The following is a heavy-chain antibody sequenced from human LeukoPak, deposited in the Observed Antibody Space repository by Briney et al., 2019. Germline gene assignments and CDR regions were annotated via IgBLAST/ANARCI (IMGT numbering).Heavy chain of an antibody. CDR2: ISDSGGST. J-gene: IGHJ4*02. V-gene: IGHV3-23*01. D-gene: IGHD6-13*01. CDR1: GFTFNSYA. CDR3: AKGINSWYWDS. Sequence: GGSLRLSCAASGFTFNSYALSWVRQAPGKGLEWVSGISDSGGSTYYADSVKGRFTISRDNSKNTLYLQMNSLRVEDTAVYYCAKGINSWYWDSWGQGTLVTVSS.